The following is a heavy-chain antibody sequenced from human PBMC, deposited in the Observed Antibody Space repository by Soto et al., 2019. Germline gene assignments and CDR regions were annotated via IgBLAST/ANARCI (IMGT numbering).Heavy chain of an antibody. J-gene: IGHJ4*02. V-gene: IGHV3-30-3*01. CDR2: ISYDGSKK. Sequence: QVQMVESGGGVVQPGRSLRLSCAASGLTFSSFAMHWVRQAPGKGLEWVAVISYDGSKKYYADSVKGRFTISRDNSENTLYLQMNSLSAEDPAVYYFAEEGDDYWGERALVTVAS. CDR1: GLTFSSFA. D-gene: IGHD1-26*01. CDR3: AEEGDDY.